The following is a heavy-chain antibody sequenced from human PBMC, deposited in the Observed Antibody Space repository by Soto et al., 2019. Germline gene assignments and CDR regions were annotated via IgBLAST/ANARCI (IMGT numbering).Heavy chain of an antibody. CDR2: IYYSGST. V-gene: IGHV4-31*03. Sequence: QVQLQESGPGLVKPSQTLSLTCTVSGGSISSGGYYWSWIRQHPGKGLEWIGYIYYSGSTYYNPSLKSRVTISVDTSKNQFSLKLSSVTAADTAVYYCARVFVPLKYCSSTSCYRRAGHFDYWGQGTLVTVSS. J-gene: IGHJ4*02. D-gene: IGHD2-2*01. CDR3: ARVFVPLKYCSSTSCYRRAGHFDY. CDR1: GGSISSGGYY.